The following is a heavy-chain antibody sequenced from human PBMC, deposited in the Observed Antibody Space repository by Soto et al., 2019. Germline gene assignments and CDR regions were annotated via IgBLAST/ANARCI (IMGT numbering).Heavy chain of an antibody. V-gene: IGHV4-39*01. D-gene: IGHD3-10*01. CDR3: ARRLEEFGNYWFDP. CDR2: IYYSGST. CDR1: GGSISSSSYY. J-gene: IGHJ5*02. Sequence: TSETLSLTCTVSGGSISSSSYYWAWIRQPPGKGPEWIGSIYYSGSTYYNPSLKSRITISVDTSKNQFSLKLNSVTAADTAVYYCARRLEEFGNYWFDPWGQGTLVTVSS.